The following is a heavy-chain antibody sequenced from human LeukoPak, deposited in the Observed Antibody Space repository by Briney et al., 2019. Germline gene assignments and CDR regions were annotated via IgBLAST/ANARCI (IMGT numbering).Heavy chain of an antibody. D-gene: IGHD2-21*01. CDR2: LSGSGDST. CDR3: AKDRLLNCRGDCYIFDY. CDR1: GFTFSSYE. Sequence: GGSLRLSCAASGFTFSSYEMNWVRQAPEKGLEWVSTLSGSGDSTYYADSVKGRFTISRDNSKNTLYLQLNGLRTEDTALYYCAKDRLLNCRGDCYIFDYWGQGTLVTVSS. V-gene: IGHV3-23*01. J-gene: IGHJ4*02.